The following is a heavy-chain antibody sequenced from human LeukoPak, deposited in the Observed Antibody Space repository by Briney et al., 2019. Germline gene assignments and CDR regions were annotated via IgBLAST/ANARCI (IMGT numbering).Heavy chain of an antibody. J-gene: IGHJ5*02. V-gene: IGHV4-4*07. CDR1: GGSISSHY. D-gene: IGHD3-3*01. CDR2: VYSSGTT. CDR3: AREEPVATHLFGVGNWFDP. Sequence: SETLSLTCTVSGGSISSHYWSWIQQPAGKGLEWIGRVYSSGTTNYSPSLKSRVTMSVDTSKNQFSLNLNSVTAADTAVYYCAREEPVATHLFGVGNWFDPWGQGTLVTVSS.